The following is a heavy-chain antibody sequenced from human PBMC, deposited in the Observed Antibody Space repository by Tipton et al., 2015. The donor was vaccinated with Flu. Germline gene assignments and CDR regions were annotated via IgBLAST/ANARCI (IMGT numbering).Heavy chain of an antibody. Sequence: LRLSCNVSDDAINNNDYYWGWVRLPPGKGLEWIGIVHYTGYTFYNPSLNSRLTISVDTSKNQFSLKLDSVTAADTAIYYCARSPRASNMRVAEYLQDWGQGTLVTVSS. D-gene: IGHD3-22*01. J-gene: IGHJ1*01. CDR3: ARSPRASNMRVAEYLQD. V-gene: IGHV4-39*01. CDR1: DDAINNNDYY. CDR2: VHYTGYT.